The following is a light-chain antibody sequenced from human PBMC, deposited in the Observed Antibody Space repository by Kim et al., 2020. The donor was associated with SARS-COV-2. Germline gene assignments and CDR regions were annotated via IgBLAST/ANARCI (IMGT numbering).Light chain of an antibody. V-gene: IGLV2-14*01. CDR2: EVS. CDR3: SSYTSSSTWG. Sequence: QSALTQPASVSGSPGQSITISCTGTSSDVGGYNYVSWYQQHPGKAPKLMIYEVSNRPSGVSNRFSGSKSGNTASLTISGLQAEDEADYYCSSYTSSSTWGCGGETQLTGL. J-gene: IGLJ3*02. CDR1: SSDVGGYNY.